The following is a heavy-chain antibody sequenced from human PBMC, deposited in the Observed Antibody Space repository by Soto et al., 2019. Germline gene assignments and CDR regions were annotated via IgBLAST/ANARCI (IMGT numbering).Heavy chain of an antibody. CDR3: ARDEAYYDIFTGYYRNNWFDP. D-gene: IGHD3-9*01. Sequence: ASVKVSCKASGYTFTSYGISWVRQAPGQGLEWMGWISAYNGNTNYAQKLQGRVTMTTDTSTSTAYMELRSLRSDDTAVYYCARDEAYYDIFTGYYRNNWFDPWGQGTLVTVSS. J-gene: IGHJ5*02. CDR1: GYTFTSYG. V-gene: IGHV1-18*04. CDR2: ISAYNGNT.